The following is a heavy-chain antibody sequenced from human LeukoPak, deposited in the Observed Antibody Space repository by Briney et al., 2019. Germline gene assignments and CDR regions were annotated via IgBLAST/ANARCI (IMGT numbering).Heavy chain of an antibody. Sequence: GGSLRLFCAASGFTLSSHWMRWVRQAPGKGLEGVANLKPDGSEKYYVDSVKGRLTISRDNAKNSLYLQMNSRTAEDTAVYYCARDIYYDCSCYYYWGQGTLVTVSS. V-gene: IGHV3-7*01. D-gene: IGHD3-22*01. J-gene: IGHJ4*02. CDR1: GFTLSSHW. CDR2: LKPDGSEK. CDR3: ARDIYYDCSCYYY.